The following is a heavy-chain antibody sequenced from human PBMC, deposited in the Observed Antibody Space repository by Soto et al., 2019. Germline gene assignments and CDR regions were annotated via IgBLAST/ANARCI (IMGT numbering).Heavy chain of an antibody. D-gene: IGHD6-19*01. CDR1: GFTFSSYA. V-gene: IGHV3-23*01. J-gene: IGHJ4*02. CDR3: AKGLSSDDCFGY. Sequence: EVQLLESGGGLVQPGGSLRLSCAASGFTFSSYAMRWVRQAPGKGLEWVSAISGSGGSTYYADSVKGRFTISRDNPKNTLYLQMNSLRAEDTAVYYCAKGLSSDDCFGYWGPGTLVTVSS. CDR2: ISGSGGST.